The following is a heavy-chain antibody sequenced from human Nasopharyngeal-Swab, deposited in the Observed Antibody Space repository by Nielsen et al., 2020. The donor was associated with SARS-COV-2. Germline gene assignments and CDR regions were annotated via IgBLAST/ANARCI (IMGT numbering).Heavy chain of an antibody. CDR1: GYSFTSYW. D-gene: IGHD2-2*01. CDR2: IYPGYSDT. CDR3: ARHAVTTSHSYCSSTSCYFDY. J-gene: IGHJ4*02. V-gene: IGHV5-51*01. Sequence: GGSLRLSCKGSGYSFTSYWIGWVRQMPGKGLEWLGIIYPGYSDTRYSPSFQGQVTISADKSISTAYLQWSSLKASDTAMYYCARHAVTTSHSYCSSTSCYFDYWGQGTLVTVSS.